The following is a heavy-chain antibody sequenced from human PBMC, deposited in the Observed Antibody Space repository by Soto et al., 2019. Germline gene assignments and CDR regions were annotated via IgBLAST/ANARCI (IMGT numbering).Heavy chain of an antibody. CDR2: ISWNSGSI. D-gene: IGHD3-16*01. Sequence: GGSLRLSCAASGFTFDDYAMHWVRQAPGKGLEWVSGISWNSGSIGYADSVKGRFTISRDNAKNSLYLQMNSLRAEDTALYYCAKDFFGGLAGTPYFDYWGQGTLVTVSS. CDR3: AKDFFGGLAGTPYFDY. V-gene: IGHV3-9*01. CDR1: GFTFDDYA. J-gene: IGHJ4*02.